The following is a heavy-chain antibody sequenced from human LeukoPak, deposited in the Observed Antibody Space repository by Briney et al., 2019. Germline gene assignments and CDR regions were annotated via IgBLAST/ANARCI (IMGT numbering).Heavy chain of an antibody. Sequence: GGSLRLSCAVSGFTFTTYGMHWVRQAPGKGLEWVAFIRYDGSNKYYADSVKGRFTISRDNSKNTLYLQMNSLRAEDTAVYYCAKDRAAAAGPGYWGQGTLVTVSS. J-gene: IGHJ4*02. CDR3: AKDRAAAAGPGY. V-gene: IGHV3-30*02. D-gene: IGHD6-13*01. CDR2: IRYDGSNK. CDR1: GFTFTTYG.